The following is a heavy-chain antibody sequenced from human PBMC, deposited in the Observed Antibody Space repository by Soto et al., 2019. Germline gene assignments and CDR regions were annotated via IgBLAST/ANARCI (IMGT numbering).Heavy chain of an antibody. CDR3: ARQGGRRTYYYYYGMDV. J-gene: IGHJ6*02. CDR1: GFTFSSYW. CDR2: IKHDGSEK. D-gene: IGHD3-16*01. V-gene: IGHV3-7*01. Sequence: EVQLVESGGGLVQPGGSLRLSCTASGFTFSSYWMSWVRQAPGKGLAWVANIKHDGSEKNYVDSVKGRFTISTDNAKNSVFLQMNSLRAEDTAVYYCARQGGRRTYYYYYGMDVWGQGTTVTVSS.